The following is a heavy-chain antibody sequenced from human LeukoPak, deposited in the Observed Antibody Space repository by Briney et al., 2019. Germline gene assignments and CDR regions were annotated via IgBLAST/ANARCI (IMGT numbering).Heavy chain of an antibody. CDR2: INPSGTPT. V-gene: IGHV1-46*01. CDR1: GYTFTNYY. J-gene: IGHJ4*02. CDR3: ARHDLGGTSPFDY. D-gene: IGHD6-19*01. Sequence: EASVKVSCKTSGYTFTNYYMHWVRQAPGQGLEWMGIINPSGTPTTYAQKFQGRVTMTRDTSTSTDFMELSSLRPEDTAVYYCARHDLGGTSPFDYWGQGTLVTVSS.